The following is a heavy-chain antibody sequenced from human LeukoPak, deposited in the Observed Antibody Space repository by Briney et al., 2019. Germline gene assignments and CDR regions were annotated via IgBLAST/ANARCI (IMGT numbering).Heavy chain of an antibody. CDR3: ARGRIAATFYYYYMDV. V-gene: IGHV3-30*04. Sequence: GGSLRLSCAASGFTFSRYAMHWVRQAPGKGLEWVAVISYDGSNKYYADSVKGRFTISRDNAKNSLYLQMNTLRAEDTAVYYCARGRIAATFYYYYMDVWGKGTTVTVSS. D-gene: IGHD6-13*01. J-gene: IGHJ6*03. CDR2: ISYDGSNK. CDR1: GFTFSRYA.